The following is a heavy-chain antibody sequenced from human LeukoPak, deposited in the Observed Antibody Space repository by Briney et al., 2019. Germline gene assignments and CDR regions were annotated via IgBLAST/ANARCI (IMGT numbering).Heavy chain of an antibody. D-gene: IGHD3-9*01. Sequence: ASVKVSCKASGYTFTSYGISWVRQAPGQGLEWMGWISAYNGNTNYAQKPQGRVTMTTDTSTSTAYMELRSLRSDDTAVYYCARDPHYDILTGPATNDAFDIWGQGTMVTVSS. CDR1: GYTFTSYG. V-gene: IGHV1-18*01. CDR3: ARDPHYDILTGPATNDAFDI. J-gene: IGHJ3*02. CDR2: ISAYNGNT.